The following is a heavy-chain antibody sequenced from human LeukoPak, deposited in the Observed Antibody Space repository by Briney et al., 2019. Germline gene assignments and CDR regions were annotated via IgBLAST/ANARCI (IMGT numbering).Heavy chain of an antibody. Sequence: SETLSLTCTVSGGSISSYYWSWIRQPPGKGLEWIGNIYTSGSTNYNPSFRSRVTMSVDTSKNQFSLKLSSVTAADTALYYCATLRGASTAVFDSWGQGTLVTVSS. V-gene: IGHV4-4*09. CDR2: IYTSGST. CDR3: ATLRGASTAVFDS. CDR1: GGSISSYY. J-gene: IGHJ4*02. D-gene: IGHD2-21*02.